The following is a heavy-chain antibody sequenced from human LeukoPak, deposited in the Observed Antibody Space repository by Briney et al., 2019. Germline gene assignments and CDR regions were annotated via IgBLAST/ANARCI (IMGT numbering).Heavy chain of an antibody. CDR3: ARAPILWFGEFDNYYYYYYMDV. V-gene: IGHV4-4*07. CDR1: GGSISSYY. CDR2: IYTSGST. J-gene: IGHJ6*03. D-gene: IGHD3-10*01. Sequence: SETLSLTRTVSGGSISSYYWSWIRQPAGKGLEWIGRIYTSGSTNYNPSLKSRVTMSVDTSKNQFSLKLSSVTAADTAVYYCARAPILWFGEFDNYYYYYYMDVWGKGTTVTVPS.